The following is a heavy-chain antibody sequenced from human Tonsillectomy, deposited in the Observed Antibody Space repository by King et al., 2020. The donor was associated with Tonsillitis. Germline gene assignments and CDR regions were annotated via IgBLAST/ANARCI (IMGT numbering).Heavy chain of an antibody. CDR2: ISYDGSNK. CDR1: GFTFNSYS. D-gene: IGHD4/OR15-4a*01. J-gene: IGHJ4*02. Sequence: VQLVESGGGVVQPGKSLRLSCASSGFTFNSYSMHWVRQAPGKGLEWVAVISYDGSNKDSADSVKGRFTISRDNSKNTLYLQMDSLRPDDTAVYYCARDATYGAAPILLDYWGQGTQVTVSS. V-gene: IGHV3-30*04. CDR3: ARDATYGAAPILLDY.